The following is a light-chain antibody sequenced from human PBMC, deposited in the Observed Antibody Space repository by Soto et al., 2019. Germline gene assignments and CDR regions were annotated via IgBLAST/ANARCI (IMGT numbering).Light chain of an antibody. CDR2: EVS. V-gene: IGLV2-8*01. J-gene: IGLJ1*01. CDR1: SSDVGGYNY. CDR3: SSYAGSNNYV. Sequence: QSVLTQPPSASGSPGQSVTISCTGTSSDVGGYNYVSWYQQHPDKAPKLMIYEVSKRPSGVPDRFSGSKSGNTASLTVSGLQAEDEAEYYCSSYAGSNNYVFGTGTKLTVL.